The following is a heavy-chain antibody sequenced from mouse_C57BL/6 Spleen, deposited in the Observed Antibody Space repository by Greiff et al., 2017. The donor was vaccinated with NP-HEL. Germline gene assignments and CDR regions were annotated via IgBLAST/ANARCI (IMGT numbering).Heavy chain of an antibody. D-gene: IGHD2-1*01. CDR3: ARSPSYYGNYDWYFDV. V-gene: IGHV1-53*01. J-gene: IGHJ1*03. Sequence: QVQLQQPGTELVKPGASVKLSCKASGYTFTSYWMHWVKQRPGQGLEWIGNINPSNGGTNYNEKFKSKATLTVDKSSSTAYMQLSSLTSEDSAVYYCARSPSYYGNYDWYFDVWGTGTTVTVSS. CDR1: GYTFTSYW. CDR2: INPSNGGT.